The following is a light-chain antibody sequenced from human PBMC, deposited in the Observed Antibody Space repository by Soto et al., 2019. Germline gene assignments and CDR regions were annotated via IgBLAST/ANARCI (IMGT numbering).Light chain of an antibody. CDR2: KAS. J-gene: IGKJ4*01. V-gene: IGKV1-5*03. CDR1: QSISSW. Sequence: DIQITQSPSTISSSVLERFTITCRASQSISSWLAWYQQKPGKAPKFLIYKASTLESGVPSRFSGSGSGTDFTLTISCLQSEDFATYYCQQYYSYPLTFGGGTKVDIK. CDR3: QQYYSYPLT.